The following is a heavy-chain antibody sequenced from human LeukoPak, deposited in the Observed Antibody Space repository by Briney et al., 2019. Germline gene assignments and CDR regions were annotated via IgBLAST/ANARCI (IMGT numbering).Heavy chain of an antibody. Sequence: GRSLRLSCAASGFTFSSYGMHWVRQAPGKGLEWVAVISYDGSNKYYADSVKGRFTISRDNSKNTLYLQMNSLRAEDTAVYYCATSGYSSGWVLGYWGQGTPVTVSS. CDR2: ISYDGSNK. D-gene: IGHD6-19*01. CDR3: ATSGYSSGWVLGY. J-gene: IGHJ4*02. CDR1: GFTFSSYG. V-gene: IGHV3-30*03.